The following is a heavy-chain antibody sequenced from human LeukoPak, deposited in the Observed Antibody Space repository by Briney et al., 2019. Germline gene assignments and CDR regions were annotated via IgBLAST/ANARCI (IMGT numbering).Heavy chain of an antibody. V-gene: IGHV3-23*01. CDR2: ISVSGDST. D-gene: IGHD2-15*01. Sequence: GGSLRLSCAASGFSFSTYAMSWVRQAPGKGLEWVSAISVSGDSTYYADSVKGRFTISRDNSKNTLYLQMNSLRGEDTAVYYCARACSGGSCYLAAFDIWGQGTRVTVSS. J-gene: IGHJ3*02. CDR3: ARACSGGSCYLAAFDI. CDR1: GFSFSTYA.